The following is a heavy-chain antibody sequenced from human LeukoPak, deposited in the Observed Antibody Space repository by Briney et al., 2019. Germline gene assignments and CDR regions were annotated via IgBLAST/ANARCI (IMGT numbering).Heavy chain of an antibody. CDR2: IYHSGST. CDR1: GGSISSGGYY. Sequence: SETLSLTCTVSGGSISSGGYYWSWIRQPPGKGLEWIGYIYHSGSTYYNPSLKSRVTISVDRSKNQFSLKLSSVTAADTAVYYCARGGYYMDVWGKGTTVTVSS. V-gene: IGHV4-30-2*01. J-gene: IGHJ6*03. CDR3: ARGGYYMDV.